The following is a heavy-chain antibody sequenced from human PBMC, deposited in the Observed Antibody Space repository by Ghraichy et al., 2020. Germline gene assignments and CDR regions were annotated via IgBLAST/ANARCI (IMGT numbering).Heavy chain of an antibody. D-gene: IGHD2-15*01. V-gene: IGHV4-34*01. CDR3: ASAMGRYCSGGSCSEIN. CDR2: INHSGST. CDR1: GGSFSGYY. Sequence: SATLSLTCAVYGGSFSGYYWSWIRQPPGKGLEWIGEINHSGSTNYNPSLKSRVTISVDTSKNQFSLKLSSVTAADTAVYYCASAMGRYCSGGSCSEINWGQGTLVTVSS. J-gene: IGHJ4*02.